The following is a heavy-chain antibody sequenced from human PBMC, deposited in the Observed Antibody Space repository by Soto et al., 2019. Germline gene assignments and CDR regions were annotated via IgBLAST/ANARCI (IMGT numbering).Heavy chain of an antibody. Sequence: PGESLKISCKGSGYGFANYWIGWVRQMPGKGLEWMGIIYPGDSDTRYSPSFEGHVTISADKPISPAYLQWSSLKASDTATYFCARAPSHGWFQHFDYWGQGPLVTVPS. D-gene: IGHD6-19*01. J-gene: IGHJ4*02. CDR1: GYGFANYW. CDR2: IYPGDSDT. V-gene: IGHV5-51*01. CDR3: ARAPSHGWFQHFDY.